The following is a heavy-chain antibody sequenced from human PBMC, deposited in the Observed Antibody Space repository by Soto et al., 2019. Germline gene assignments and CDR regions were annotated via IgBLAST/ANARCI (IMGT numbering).Heavy chain of an antibody. CDR1: GFTFSRYW. J-gene: IGHJ6*03. CDR3: ARATHIKTWWLSYYMVV. Sequence: EVQLVESGGGLVQPGWSLRLSCAGSGFTFSRYWMSWVRQAPGKGLEWVANINQDGSETEYVDSVKGRLTISRDNAKNSLYLQMDSLRAEDTAVYYCARATHIKTWWLSYYMVVWGNGTTVTFSS. CDR2: INQDGSET. D-gene: IGHD2-15*01. V-gene: IGHV3-7*01.